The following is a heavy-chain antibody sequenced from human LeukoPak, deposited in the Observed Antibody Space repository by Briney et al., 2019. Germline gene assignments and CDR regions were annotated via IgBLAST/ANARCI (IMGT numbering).Heavy chain of an antibody. CDR2: INGDGSST. V-gene: IGHV3-74*01. D-gene: IGHD5-18*01. CDR3: AREDAFRGYSYGFVDY. Sequence: GGSLRLSCTASGLTFSTSGFNWVRQAPGKGLVWVSRINGDGSSTNYADSVKGRFTISRDNAKNTLYLQMNSLRAEGSLRAEDTAVYYCAREDAFRGYSYGFVDYWGQGTLVTVSS. J-gene: IGHJ4*02. CDR1: GLTFSTSG.